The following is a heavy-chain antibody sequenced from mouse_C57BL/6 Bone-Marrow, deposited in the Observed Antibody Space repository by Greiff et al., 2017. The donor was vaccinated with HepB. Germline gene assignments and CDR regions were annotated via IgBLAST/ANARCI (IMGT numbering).Heavy chain of an antibody. V-gene: IGHV14-2*01. CDR2: IDPEDGET. J-gene: IGHJ2*01. Sequence: EVQLQQSGAELVKPGASVKLSCTASGFTIKDYYMHWVKQRTEQGLEWIGRIDPEDGETKYAPKFQGKATLTADTSSNTAYLQLISLTSEDTAVYYCARICYCSSPHYWGQGTTLTVSS. D-gene: IGHD1-1*01. CDR1: GFTIKDYY. CDR3: ARICYCSSPHY.